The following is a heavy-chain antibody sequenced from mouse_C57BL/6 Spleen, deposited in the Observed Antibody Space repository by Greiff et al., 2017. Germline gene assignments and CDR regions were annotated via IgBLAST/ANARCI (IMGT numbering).Heavy chain of an antibody. V-gene: IGHV1-50*01. Sequence: QVQLQQPGAELVKPGASVKLSCKASGYTFTSYWMQWVKQRPGQGLEWIGEIDPSDSYTNYNQKFKGKATLTVDTSSSTAYMQRSSLTSEDSAVYYCARSGTTVENFDYWGQGTTLTVSS. CDR2: IDPSDSYT. CDR1: GYTFTSYW. D-gene: IGHD1-1*01. J-gene: IGHJ2*01. CDR3: ARSGTTVENFDY.